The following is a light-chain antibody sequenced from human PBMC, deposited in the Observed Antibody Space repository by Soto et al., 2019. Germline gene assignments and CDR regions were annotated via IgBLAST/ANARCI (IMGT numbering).Light chain of an antibody. J-gene: IGKJ4*01. CDR3: QQYYSTPLT. V-gene: IGKV4-1*01. Sequence: DIVMTQSPDSLAVSLVERAAINFKSSQSFLYSSNNKNYLAWYQQKPGQPPKLLIYWASTRESGVPDRFSGSGSGTDFTLTISSLQAEDVAVYYCQQYYSTPLTFGGGTKVDI. CDR1: QSFLYSSNNKNY. CDR2: WAS.